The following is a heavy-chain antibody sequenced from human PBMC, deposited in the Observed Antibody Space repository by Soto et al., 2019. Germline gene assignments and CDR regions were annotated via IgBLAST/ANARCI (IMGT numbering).Heavy chain of an antibody. J-gene: IGHJ4*02. Sequence: GGSLRLSCAASGFTFSSYAMSWVRQAPGKGLEWVSTISGSGASTYYADSVKGRFTISRDIPKDTLYLQMNSLRAEDTAVYHCAKEAHLAYFDYWGQGTLVTVSS. CDR3: AKEAHLAYFDY. CDR2: ISGSGAST. CDR1: GFTFSSYA. V-gene: IGHV3-23*01.